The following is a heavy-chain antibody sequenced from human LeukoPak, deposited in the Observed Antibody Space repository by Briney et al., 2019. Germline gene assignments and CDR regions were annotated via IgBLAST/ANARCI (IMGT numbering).Heavy chain of an antibody. V-gene: IGHV3-48*04. J-gene: IGHJ4*02. CDR3: ARDRSSWYRSPIDY. D-gene: IGHD6-13*01. CDR1: GFTFSSYS. CDR2: ISSSSNTI. Sequence: GGSLRLSCAASGFTFSSYSMNWVRQAPGKGLEWVSYISSSSNTIYYADSVKGRFTISRDNAKNSLYLQMNSLRAEDTAVYYCARDRSSWYRSPIDYWGQGTLVTVSS.